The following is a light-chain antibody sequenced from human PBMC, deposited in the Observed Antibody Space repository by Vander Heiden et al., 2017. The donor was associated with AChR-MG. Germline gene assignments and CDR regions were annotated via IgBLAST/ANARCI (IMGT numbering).Light chain of an antibody. J-gene: IGKJ2*01. CDR2: VAS. CDR3: QQYGSSPYT. Sequence: IVLTQSPVTLPLSRGERATLSCRASESVGSSYLAWYQQKPGQAPRLLIYVASSRATSIPDRFSGSRSGTDFTLTISKLEPEDFAVYYCQQYGSSPYTFGQGTKLEIK. CDR1: ESVGSSY. V-gene: IGKV3-20*01.